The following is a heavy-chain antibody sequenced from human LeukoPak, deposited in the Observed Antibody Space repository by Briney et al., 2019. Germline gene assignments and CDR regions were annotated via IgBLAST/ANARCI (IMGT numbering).Heavy chain of an antibody. CDR3: ARGLFGYHDAFDI. Sequence: GGSLRLSCAASGFSFSNTWMNWVRQAPGKGLEWVSSISSSSSYIYYADSVKGRFTISRDNAKNSLYLQMNSLRAEDTAVYYCARGLFGYHDAFDIWGQGTMVTVSS. CDR2: ISSSSSYI. V-gene: IGHV3-21*01. D-gene: IGHD2-2*01. J-gene: IGHJ3*02. CDR1: GFSFSNTW.